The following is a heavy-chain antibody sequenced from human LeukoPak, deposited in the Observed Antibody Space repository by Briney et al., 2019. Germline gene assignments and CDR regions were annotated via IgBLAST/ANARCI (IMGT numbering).Heavy chain of an antibody. CDR3: ARDYCSSTSCYHYYGMDV. J-gene: IGHJ6*02. D-gene: IGHD2-2*01. CDR2: INHSGST. Sequence: PSETLSLTCAVYGGSFSGHYWSWIRQPPGKGLEWVGEINHSGSTNYNPSLKSRVTISVDTSKNQSSLKLSSVTAADTAVYYCARDYCSSTSCYHYYGMDVWGQGTTVTVSS. CDR1: GGSFSGHY. V-gene: IGHV4-34*01.